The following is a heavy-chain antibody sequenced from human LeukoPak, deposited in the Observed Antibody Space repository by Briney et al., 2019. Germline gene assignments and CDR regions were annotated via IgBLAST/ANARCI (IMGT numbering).Heavy chain of an antibody. J-gene: IGHJ4*02. V-gene: IGHV5-51*01. Sequence: GESLKISCKGSAYPFANSWIGCVRQMPGKGLEWMGVIYPSDSDTRYSPSFQGQVTISADKSISTAYLQWSSLKASDTAMYYCARGGYYYDSSGYSHWGQGTLVTVSS. CDR2: IYPSDSDT. CDR3: ARGGYYYDSSGYSH. D-gene: IGHD3-22*01. CDR1: AYPFANSW.